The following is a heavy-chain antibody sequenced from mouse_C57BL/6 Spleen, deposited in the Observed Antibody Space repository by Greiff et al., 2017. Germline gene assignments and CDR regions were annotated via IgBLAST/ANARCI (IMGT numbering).Heavy chain of an antibody. V-gene: IGHV5-6*01. Sequence: DVQLQESGGDLVKPGGSLQLSCAASGFTFSSYGMSWVRQTPDKRLEWVATISSGGSYTYYPDSVQGRFTISRDNAKNTLYLQMSSLKSEDTAMYYCARRDSNPYAMDYWGQGTSVTVSS. D-gene: IGHD2-5*01. J-gene: IGHJ4*01. CDR2: ISSGGSYT. CDR1: GFTFSSYG. CDR3: ARRDSNPYAMDY.